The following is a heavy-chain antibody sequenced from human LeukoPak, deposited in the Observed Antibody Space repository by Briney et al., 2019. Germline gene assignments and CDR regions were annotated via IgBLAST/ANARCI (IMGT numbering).Heavy chain of an antibody. V-gene: IGHV1-69*05. Sequence: SVKVSCKASGGTFSSYAISWVRQAPGQGLEWMGGIIPIFGTANYAQKFQGRVTITTDESTSTAYMELSSLRSEDTAVYYCARDPYVNNWFDPWGQGTLVTVSS. J-gene: IGHJ5*02. CDR1: GGTFSSYA. CDR2: IIPIFGTA. D-gene: IGHD3-16*01. CDR3: ARDPYVNNWFDP.